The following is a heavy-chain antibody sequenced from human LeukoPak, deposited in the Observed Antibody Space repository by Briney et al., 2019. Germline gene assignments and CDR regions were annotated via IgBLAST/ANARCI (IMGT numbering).Heavy chain of an antibody. CDR3: AKDLRVAVGRGYFDY. Sequence: GSLRLSCAASGFTFSSNAMSWVRQAPGKGLEWVSAISGTGHSTYYADPEKGRFTISRDNSKNTLDLHMNSLRAEDTAVYYCAKDLRVAVGRGYFDYWGQGTLVTVSS. CDR1: GFTFSSNA. D-gene: IGHD6-19*01. J-gene: IGHJ4*02. V-gene: IGHV3-23*01. CDR2: ISGTGHST.